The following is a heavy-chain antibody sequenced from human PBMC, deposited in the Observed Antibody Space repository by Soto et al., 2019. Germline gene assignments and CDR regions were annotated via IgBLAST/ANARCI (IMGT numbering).Heavy chain of an antibody. CDR3: ASQRQGDAHFDY. CDR1: GFTFSSYG. Sequence: QVQLVESGGGVVQPRRSLRLSCAASGFTFSSYGMHWVRQAPGKGLEWVAVIWYDGSNKYYADSVKGRFTISRDNSKNTLYLQMNSLRAEDTAVYYCASQRQGDAHFDYWGQGTLVTVSS. J-gene: IGHJ4*02. V-gene: IGHV3-33*01. D-gene: IGHD3-16*01. CDR2: IWYDGSNK.